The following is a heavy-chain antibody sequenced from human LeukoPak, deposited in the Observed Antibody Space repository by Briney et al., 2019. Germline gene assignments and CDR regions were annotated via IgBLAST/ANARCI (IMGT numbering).Heavy chain of an antibody. CDR1: GGTFSSYA. V-gene: IGHV1-69*01. CDR3: ARSPIPGTDFYYFDY. CDR2: IIPIFGTA. D-gene: IGHD6-13*01. Sequence: GSSVKVSCKASGGTFSSYAISWVRQAPGQGLEWMGGIIPIFGTANYAQKFQGRVTITADESTSTAYMELSSLRSEDTAVYYCARSPIPGTDFYYFDYWGQGTLVTVSS. J-gene: IGHJ4*02.